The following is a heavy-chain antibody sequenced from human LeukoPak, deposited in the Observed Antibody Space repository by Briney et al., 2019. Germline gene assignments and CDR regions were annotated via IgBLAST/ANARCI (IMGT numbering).Heavy chain of an antibody. V-gene: IGHV1-2*06. J-gene: IGHJ4*02. CDR2: INPNSGGT. CDR3: ARVAVAGTLAY. CDR1: GYTFTGYY. D-gene: IGHD6-19*01. Sequence: ASVKVSCKASGYTFTGYYMHWVRQAPGQGLEWMGRINPNSGGTNYEQKFQGRVTMTRDTSISTAYMELSRLRSDDTAVYYCARVAVAGTLAYWGQGTLVTVSS.